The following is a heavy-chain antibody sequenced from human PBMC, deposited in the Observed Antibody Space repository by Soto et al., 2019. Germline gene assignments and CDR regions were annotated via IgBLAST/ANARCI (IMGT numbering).Heavy chain of an antibody. Sequence: QVQLVQSGAELRKPGASVKVSCKASGYSFSSYGINWVRQAPGQGLEWMGWINTYNGNRNYAQKFKDRVTMTTATSTNTVYMELRSLTSDYPATNYSARHRIRGSDSSGVYSWGQGTLVTVPS. CDR2: INTYNGNR. V-gene: IGHV1-18*01. CDR1: GYSFSSYG. J-gene: IGHJ4*02. CDR3: ARHRIRGSDSSGVYS. D-gene: IGHD3-22*01.